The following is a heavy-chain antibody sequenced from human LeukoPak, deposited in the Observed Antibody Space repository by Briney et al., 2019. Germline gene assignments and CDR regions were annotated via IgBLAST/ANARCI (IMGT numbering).Heavy chain of an antibody. D-gene: IGHD3-22*01. J-gene: IGHJ4*02. CDR3: ARRFYYDSSGYYWDY. CDR1: GYSFTSYW. Sequence: VESLKISCKGSGYSFTSYWIDWVRQMPGKGLEWMGAIYPGDSDNRHSPSFKGQVTISADKSNSTAYLQWSSLKASDTAMYYCARRFYYDSSGYYWDYWGQGTLVTVSS. V-gene: IGHV5-51*01. CDR2: IYPGDSDN.